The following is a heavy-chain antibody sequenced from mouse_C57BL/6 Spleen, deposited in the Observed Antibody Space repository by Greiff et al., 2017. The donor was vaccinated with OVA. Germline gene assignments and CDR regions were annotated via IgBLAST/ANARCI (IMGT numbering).Heavy chain of an antibody. J-gene: IGHJ1*03. D-gene: IGHD1-1*01. V-gene: IGHV1-50*01. CDR1: GYTFTSYW. Sequence: QVQLQQPGAELVKPGASVKLSCKASGYTFTSYWMQWVKQRPGQGLEWIGEIDPSDSYTNYNQKFKGKATLTVDTSSSTAYMQLSSLTSEDSAVYYCARSHYYGSSYGYFDVWGTGTTGTVSS. CDR2: IDPSDSYT. CDR3: ARSHYYGSSYGYFDV.